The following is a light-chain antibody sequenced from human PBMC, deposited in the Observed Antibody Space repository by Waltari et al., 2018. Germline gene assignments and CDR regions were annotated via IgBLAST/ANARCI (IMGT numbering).Light chain of an antibody. J-gene: IGKJ2*03. V-gene: IGKV1-5*03. CDR1: QSISIW. CDR2: KAS. Sequence: DIQITQPPSTLSASVRDRATITCRASQSISIWLAWYQQKPGKAPKLLIYKASSLETGVPSRFSGSESGTEFTLTISSLQPDNFATYYCQQYNSLASFGQGTKLEIK. CDR3: QQYNSLAS.